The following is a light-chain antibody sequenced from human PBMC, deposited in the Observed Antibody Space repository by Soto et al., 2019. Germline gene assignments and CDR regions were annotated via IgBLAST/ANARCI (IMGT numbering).Light chain of an antibody. CDR1: QNILTY. CDR2: AAS. V-gene: IGKV1-39*01. Sequence: DIQMTQSPSSLSASVGDRVTITCRSSQNILTYLNWYQQKAGEVPRFLIYAASNLQDGVPSRFSGRESGTELTLTISSLQPEDFATYFCQQSYRVPLTFGQGTKLE. J-gene: IGKJ2*01. CDR3: QQSYRVPLT.